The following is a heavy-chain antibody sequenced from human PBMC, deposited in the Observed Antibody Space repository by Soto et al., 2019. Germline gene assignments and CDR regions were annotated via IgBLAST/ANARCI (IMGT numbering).Heavy chain of an antibody. CDR3: ARGVPAAGFTQY. Sequence: SQTLSLTCVISGDSVSSNSAAWNWIRQSPSRGLEWLGRTYYRSKWNNDYAVSVKSRITITPDTSKNQFSLQLNSVTPEDTAVYYCARGVPAAGFTQYWGQGTLVTVSS. D-gene: IGHD6-13*01. V-gene: IGHV6-1*01. CDR1: GDSVSSNSAA. CDR2: TYYRSKWNN. J-gene: IGHJ1*01.